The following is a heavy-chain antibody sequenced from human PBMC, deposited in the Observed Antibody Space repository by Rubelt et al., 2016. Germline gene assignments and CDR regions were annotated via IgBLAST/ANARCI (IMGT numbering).Heavy chain of an antibody. V-gene: IGHV3-23*01. CDR2: ISGSAGMT. CDR1: GFSFNTYA. D-gene: IGHD1-7*01. J-gene: IGHJ4*02. Sequence: VGSLRLSCAASGFSFNTYAMSWVRQAPGKGLEWVSAISGSAGMTYYSDSVKGRFTISRDNSKNTLYLQMNSLRAEDTEVYYCARAELLLNYWGQGTLVTVSS. CDR3: ARAELLLNY.